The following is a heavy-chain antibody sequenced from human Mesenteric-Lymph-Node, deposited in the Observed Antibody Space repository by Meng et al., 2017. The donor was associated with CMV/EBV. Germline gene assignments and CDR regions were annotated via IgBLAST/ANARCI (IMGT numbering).Heavy chain of an antibody. D-gene: IGHD4-23*01. Sequence: KASGFPFTSDSFTWVRQAPGQGLEWMGWISAYNGNTNYAQNVQGRLTMTTDTSTRTAYMELRSLRSDDTAVYYCARLNGGNSGDWFDPWGQGTLVTVSS. V-gene: IGHV1-18*01. CDR2: ISAYNGNT. J-gene: IGHJ5*02. CDR1: GFPFTSDS. CDR3: ARLNGGNSGDWFDP.